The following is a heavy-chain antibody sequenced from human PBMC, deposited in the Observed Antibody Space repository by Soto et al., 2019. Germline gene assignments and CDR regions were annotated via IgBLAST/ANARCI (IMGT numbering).Heavy chain of an antibody. Sequence: SETLSLTCTVSGGSISRGGYYWTWIRQHPGKGLEWIGYIYYSGSTYYNPSLKGRATISLDTSENQFSLKVRSVTAADTAVYYCARLGRYYQAFDSWGQGTLVTVSS. CDR2: IYYSGST. CDR1: GGSISRGGYY. CDR3: ARLGRYYQAFDS. D-gene: IGHD3-22*01. V-gene: IGHV4-31*03. J-gene: IGHJ4*02.